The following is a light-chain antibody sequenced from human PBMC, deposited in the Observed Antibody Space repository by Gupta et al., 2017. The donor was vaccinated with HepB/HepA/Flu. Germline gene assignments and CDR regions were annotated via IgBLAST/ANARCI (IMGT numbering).Light chain of an antibody. CDR1: SGINVGTYS. CDR3: LIWHSSAWV. V-gene: IGLV5-45*02. Sequence: QAVLTQPSSLSASPGASASLTCTLRSGINVGTYSIYWYQQKPGSPPQYLLRYKSDSDKQQGSGVPSRCSGSKDASANAGILLISGLQSEDEADYYCLIWHSSAWVFGGGTKLTVL. J-gene: IGLJ3*02. CDR2: YKSDSDK.